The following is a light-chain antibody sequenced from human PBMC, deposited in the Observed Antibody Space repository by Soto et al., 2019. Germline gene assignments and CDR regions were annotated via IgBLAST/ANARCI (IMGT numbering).Light chain of an antibody. CDR3: QQYGNSPCT. Sequence: EIVLTQSPGTLSLSPGERATLSCRANQSVSSNYLAWYQQKPGQAPRLLIYGVSSRATGIPDRFSGSGSGTDFTLTISRLEPEDFAVYYCQQYGNSPCTFGQGTKVESK. V-gene: IGKV3-20*01. CDR2: GVS. CDR1: QSVSSNY. J-gene: IGKJ1*01.